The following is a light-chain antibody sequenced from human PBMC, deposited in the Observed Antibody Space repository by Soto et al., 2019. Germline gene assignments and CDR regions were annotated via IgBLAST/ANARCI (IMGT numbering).Light chain of an antibody. J-gene: IGLJ1*01. CDR3: AAWDDSLSGYV. Sequence: QSVLTQPPSASGTPGQRVTISCSGISSNIGTNTVNWYQQLPGTAPKRLIYSNNQRPSGVPDRFSGSKSGTSASLAISGLQSEDEADYYCAAWDDSLSGYVFGSGTKLTVL. CDR1: SSNIGTNT. CDR2: SNN. V-gene: IGLV1-44*01.